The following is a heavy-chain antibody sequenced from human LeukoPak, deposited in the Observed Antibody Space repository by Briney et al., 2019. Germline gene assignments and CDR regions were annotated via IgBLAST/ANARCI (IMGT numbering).Heavy chain of an antibody. J-gene: IGHJ5*02. Sequence: SETLSLTCTVSGGSISSSYWSWIRRPPGKGLEWIGYIYYTGSTNYNPSLKSRVTISVDTSKSQFSLKLSSVTAADTAVYYCARQFSGYNYWFDPWGQGTLVTVSS. D-gene: IGHD5-12*01. CDR1: GGSISSSY. CDR2: IYYTGST. V-gene: IGHV4-59*08. CDR3: ARQFSGYNYWFDP.